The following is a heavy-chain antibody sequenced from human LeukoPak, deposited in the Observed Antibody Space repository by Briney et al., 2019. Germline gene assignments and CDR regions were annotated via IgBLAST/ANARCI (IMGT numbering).Heavy chain of an antibody. CDR3: AKGFSFGGAIVIPTSYYFDY. D-gene: IGHD3-16*02. CDR2: IRYDGSNK. Sequence: PGGSLRLSCAASGFTFSSYAMHWVRQAPGKGLEWVAFIRYDGSNKYYADSVKGRFTISRDNSKNTLYLQMNSLRAEDTAVYYCAKGFSFGGAIVIPTSYYFDYWGQGTLVTVSS. V-gene: IGHV3-30*02. J-gene: IGHJ4*02. CDR1: GFTFSSYA.